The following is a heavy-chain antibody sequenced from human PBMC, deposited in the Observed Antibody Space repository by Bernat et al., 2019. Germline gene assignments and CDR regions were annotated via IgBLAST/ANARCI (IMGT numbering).Heavy chain of an antibody. J-gene: IGHJ6*03. CDR2: INYSGST. D-gene: IGHD6-13*01. CDR1: GGTISSYD. Sequence: QVQLQESGPGLEKPSETLSLTCTVSGGTISSYDLSWIRQPPGKGLEWIGYINYSGSTNYNPSLTSRVTISVDTSKNQISLKLSSVTAADTAVYYCATGTHASYYYYMDVWGKGTTVTVSS. V-gene: IGHV4-59*01. CDR3: ATGTHASYYYYMDV.